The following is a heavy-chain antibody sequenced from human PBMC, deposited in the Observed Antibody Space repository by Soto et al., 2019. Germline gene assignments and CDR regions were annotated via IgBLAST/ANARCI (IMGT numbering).Heavy chain of an antibody. CDR1: GFTFSSYG. D-gene: IGHD2-15*01. J-gene: IGHJ4*02. CDR3: ARVYCSGGSCYPFDY. V-gene: IGHV3-33*01. CDR2: IWYDGSNK. Sequence: QVQLVESGGGVVQPGRSLRLSCAASGFTFSSYGMHWVRQAPGKGLEWVAVIWYDGSNKYYADSVKGRFTISRDNSKNTLYLQMTSLRAEDTAVYYCARVYCSGGSCYPFDYWGQGTLVTVSS.